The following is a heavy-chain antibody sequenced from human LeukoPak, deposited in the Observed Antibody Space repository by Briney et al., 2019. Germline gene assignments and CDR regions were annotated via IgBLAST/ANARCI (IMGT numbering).Heavy chain of an antibody. J-gene: IGHJ4*02. D-gene: IGHD3-10*01. Sequence: SETLSLTCAVYGGSFSGYYWSWIRQPPGKGLEWIGEINHSGSTNYNPSLKSRVTISVDTSKNQFSLKLSSVTAADTAVYYCASGMVRGVITNKYFDYWGQGTLVTVSS. CDR3: ASGMVRGVITNKYFDY. V-gene: IGHV4-34*01. CDR1: GGSFSGYY. CDR2: INHSGST.